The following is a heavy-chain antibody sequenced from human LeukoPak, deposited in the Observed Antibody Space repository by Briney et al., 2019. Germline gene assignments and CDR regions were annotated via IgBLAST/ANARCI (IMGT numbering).Heavy chain of an antibody. J-gene: IGHJ3*02. Sequence: GGSLRLFCAASGFTFSSYAMTWVRQAPGKGLEWVSSINGVGTQYADSVQGRFAISRDNSKNTLYLQMNSLRAEDTAVYYCAKDPNGDYIGTFDIWDQGTMVTVSS. V-gene: IGHV3-23*01. CDR2: INGVGT. CDR1: GFTFSSYA. D-gene: IGHD4-17*01. CDR3: AKDPNGDYIGTFDI.